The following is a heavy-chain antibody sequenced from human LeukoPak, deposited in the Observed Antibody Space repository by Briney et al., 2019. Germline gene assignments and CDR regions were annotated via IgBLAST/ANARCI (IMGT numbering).Heavy chain of an antibody. CDR3: ASPRGYSGYGYFDY. V-gene: IGHV4-61*02. J-gene: IGHJ4*02. Sequence: SETLSLTCTVSGGSISSGSYYWSWIRQPAGKGLEWIGRIYTSGSTNYNPSLKSRVTISVDTSKNQFSLKLSSVTAADTAVYYCASPRGYSGYGYFDYWGQGTLVTVSS. D-gene: IGHD5-12*01. CDR1: GGSISSGSYY. CDR2: IYTSGST.